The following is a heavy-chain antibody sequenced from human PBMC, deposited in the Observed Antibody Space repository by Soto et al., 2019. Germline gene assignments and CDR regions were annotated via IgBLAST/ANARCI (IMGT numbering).Heavy chain of an antibody. CDR2: MNPNSGNT. D-gene: IGHD2-2*03. V-gene: IGHV1-8*01. CDR1: GYTFTSYD. J-gene: IGHJ6*03. Sequence: ASVKVSCKASGYTFTSYDINWVRQATGQGLEWMGWMNPNSGNTGYAQKFQGRVTITRNTSISTAYMELSSLRSEDTAVYYCARGLMDIVVVPAAVIYYYYMDVWGKGTTVTVSS. CDR3: ARGLMDIVVVPAAVIYYYYMDV.